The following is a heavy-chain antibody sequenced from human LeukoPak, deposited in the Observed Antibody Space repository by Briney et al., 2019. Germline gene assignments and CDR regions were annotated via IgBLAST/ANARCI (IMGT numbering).Heavy chain of an antibody. CDR2: IRYDGSNK. J-gene: IGHJ4*02. CDR3: AKDVAGGSSSWYDY. CDR1: GFTFSSYG. Sequence: GGSLRLSCAASGFTFSSYGMHWVRQAPGKGLEWVAFIRYDGSNKYYADSVKGRFTISRDNSKNTLYLQMNSLRAEDTAVYYCAKDVAGGSSSWYDYWGQGTLVTVSS. D-gene: IGHD6-13*01. V-gene: IGHV3-30*02.